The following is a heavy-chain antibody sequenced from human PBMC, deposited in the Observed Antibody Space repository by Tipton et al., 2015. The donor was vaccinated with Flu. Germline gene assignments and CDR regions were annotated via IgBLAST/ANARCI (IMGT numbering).Heavy chain of an antibody. CDR2: IYTSGST. D-gene: IGHD1-26*01. CDR3: ARVAGYSGSYRDAFDI. J-gene: IGHJ3*02. CDR1: GGSISSYY. V-gene: IGHV4-4*07. Sequence: TLSLTCTVSGGSISSYYWSWIRQPAGKGLEWIGRIYTSGSTNYNPSLKSRVTMSVDTSKNQFSLKLSSVTAADTAVYYCARVAGYSGSYRDAFDIWGQGTMATVSS.